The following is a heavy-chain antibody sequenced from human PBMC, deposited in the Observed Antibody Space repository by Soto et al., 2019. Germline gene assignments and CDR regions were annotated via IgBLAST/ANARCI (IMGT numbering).Heavy chain of an antibody. J-gene: IGHJ4*02. Sequence: PGGSLRLSCAASGFTFSSYAMSWVRQAPGKGLEWVSAISGSGGSTYYADSVKGRFTISRDNSKNTLYLQMNSLRAEDTAVYYCAKPSRGVAELLPQIDYWGQGTLVTVSS. CDR2: ISGSGGST. D-gene: IGHD1-26*01. V-gene: IGHV3-23*01. CDR1: GFTFSSYA. CDR3: AKPSRGVAELLPQIDY.